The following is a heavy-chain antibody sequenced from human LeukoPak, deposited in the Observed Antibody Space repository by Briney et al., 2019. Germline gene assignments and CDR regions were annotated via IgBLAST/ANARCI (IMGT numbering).Heavy chain of an antibody. D-gene: IGHD1-26*01. Sequence: GSLRLSCAASGFLFSDYAMSWVRHTPGKGLEWVSVISGGGGTTYYADSAKGRFTFSRDNSKNTVFLQMNSLRVDDTAIYYCAKGALVGATTFFDFWGQGALVTVSS. J-gene: IGHJ4*02. CDR2: ISGGGGTT. CDR3: AKGALVGATTFFDF. V-gene: IGHV3-23*01. CDR1: GFLFSDYA.